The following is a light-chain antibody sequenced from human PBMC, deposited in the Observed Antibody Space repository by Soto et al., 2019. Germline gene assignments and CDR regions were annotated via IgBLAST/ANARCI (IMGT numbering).Light chain of an antibody. CDR2: YDS. Sequence: SYELTQPPSVSVAPGKTARITCEGNNIGSKSVHWYQQKPGQAPVLVIYYDSERPSGIPERFSGSNSGNTATLTISRAEAGDEADYYCQVWDSSSDNVVFGGGTKLTVL. J-gene: IGLJ2*01. CDR3: QVWDSSSDNVV. V-gene: IGLV3-21*04. CDR1: NIGSKS.